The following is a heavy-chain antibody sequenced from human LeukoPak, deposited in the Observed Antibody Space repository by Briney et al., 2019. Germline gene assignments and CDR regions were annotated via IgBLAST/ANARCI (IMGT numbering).Heavy chain of an antibody. D-gene: IGHD3-22*01. CDR3: ARGRGLTYYYDSSGYYYAY. CDR2: MNPNSGNT. V-gene: IGHV1-8*01. J-gene: IGHJ4*02. Sequence: ASVKVSCKASGYTFTSYDINWVRLATGQGLEWMGWMNPNSGNTGYAQKFQGRVTMTRNTSIGTAYMELSSLRSEDTAVYYCARGRGLTYYYDSSGYYYAYWGQGTLVTVSS. CDR1: GYTFTSYD.